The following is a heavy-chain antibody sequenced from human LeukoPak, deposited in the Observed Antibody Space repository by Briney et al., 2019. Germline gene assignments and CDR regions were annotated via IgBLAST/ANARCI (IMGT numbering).Heavy chain of an antibody. D-gene: IGHD4-23*01. CDR2: IYSGGST. CDR1: GFTVSSNY. Sequence: GGSLRLSCAASGFTVSSNYMSWVRQAPGKGLEWVSGIYSGGSTYYADSVKGRFTISRDNSKNTLYLQMNSLRAEDTAVYYCAREIDYGGNFAFDIWGQGTRSPSLQ. J-gene: IGHJ3*02. CDR3: AREIDYGGNFAFDI. V-gene: IGHV3-53*01.